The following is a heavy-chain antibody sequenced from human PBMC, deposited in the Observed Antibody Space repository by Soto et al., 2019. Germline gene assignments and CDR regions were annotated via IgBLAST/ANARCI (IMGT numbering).Heavy chain of an antibody. J-gene: IGHJ4*02. Sequence: GGSLILSCAASGFTFSSYAMSWVRQAPGKGLEWVSAISGSGGSTYYADSVKGRFTISRDNSKNTLYLQMNSLRAEDTAVYYCAKDLGYCSGGSCYFDYWGQGTLVTVSS. V-gene: IGHV3-23*01. CDR2: ISGSGGST. CDR3: AKDLGYCSGGSCYFDY. D-gene: IGHD2-15*01. CDR1: GFTFSSYA.